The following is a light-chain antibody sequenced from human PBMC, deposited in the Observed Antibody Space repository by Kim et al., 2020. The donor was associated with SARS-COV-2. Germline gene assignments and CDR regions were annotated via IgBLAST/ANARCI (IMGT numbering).Light chain of an antibody. CDR3: QQHFTTPYT. CDR2: WAS. CDR1: QSVLYSSNNKNY. J-gene: IGKJ2*01. Sequence: RATISCKSSQSVLYSSNNKNYLTWYQKKPGQPPKLLIYWASTRESGVPDRFSGSGSGTYFTLTIDNLQAEDVAVYHCQQHFTTPYTFGQGTKLEI. V-gene: IGKV4-1*01.